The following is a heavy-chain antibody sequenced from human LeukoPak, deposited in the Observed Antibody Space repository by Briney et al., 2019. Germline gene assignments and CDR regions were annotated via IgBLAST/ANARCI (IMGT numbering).Heavy chain of an antibody. Sequence: KPGGSLRLSCAASGFTFSSYSMNWVRQAPGKGLEWVSSISSRNTYIYYADSVKGRFTISRDNAKNSLYLQMSSLRAEDTAVYYCARELSGDLDYWGQGTLVTVSS. CDR1: GFTFSSYS. V-gene: IGHV3-21*01. D-gene: IGHD3-3*01. CDR2: ISSRNTYI. J-gene: IGHJ4*02. CDR3: ARELSGDLDY.